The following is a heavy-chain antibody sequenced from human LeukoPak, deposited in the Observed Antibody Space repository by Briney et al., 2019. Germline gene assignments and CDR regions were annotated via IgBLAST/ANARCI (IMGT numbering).Heavy chain of an antibody. CDR2: ISGSGDST. CDR3: ARFVSDYYFDY. J-gene: IGHJ4*02. CDR1: GFTFSSYA. Sequence: PGGSLRLSCAASGFTFSSYAMRWVRQAPGKGLEWVSSISGSGDSTYYADSVKGRFTISRDNSKNTVYLQMNSLRAEDTAVYYCARFVSDYYFDYWGQGTLVTVSS. V-gene: IGHV3-23*01. D-gene: IGHD2-21*01.